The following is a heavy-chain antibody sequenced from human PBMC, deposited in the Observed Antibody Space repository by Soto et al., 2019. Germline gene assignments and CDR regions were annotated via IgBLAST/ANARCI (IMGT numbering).Heavy chain of an antibody. CDR3: AKDIISSWYQGGPNWFDP. CDR2: ISWNSGSI. V-gene: IGHV3-9*01. D-gene: IGHD6-13*01. CDR1: GFTFDDYA. Sequence: PGGSLRLSCAASGFTFDDYAMHWVRQAPGKGLEWVSGISWNSGSIGYADSVKGRFTISRDNAKNSLYLQMNSLRAEDTALYYCAKDIISSWYQGGPNWFDPWGQGTMVTVYS. J-gene: IGHJ5*02.